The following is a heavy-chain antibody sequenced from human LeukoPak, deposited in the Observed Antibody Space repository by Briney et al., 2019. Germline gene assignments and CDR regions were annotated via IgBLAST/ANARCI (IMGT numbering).Heavy chain of an antibody. D-gene: IGHD3-10*01. J-gene: IGHJ4*02. Sequence: SATLSLTCTVSGGSVSSGTDYWSWIRQPPGKGLEWIGYIYYTRSTNYNPALKSRLTISVDTSKNQFLLKLSSVTAADTAVYYCARRGGSGRSFDYWGQGTLVTVSS. CDR3: ARRGGSGRSFDY. CDR1: GGSVSSGTDY. V-gene: IGHV4-61*01. CDR2: IYYTRST.